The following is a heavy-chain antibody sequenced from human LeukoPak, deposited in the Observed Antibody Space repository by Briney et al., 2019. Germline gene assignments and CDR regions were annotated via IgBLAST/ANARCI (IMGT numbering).Heavy chain of an antibody. CDR2: ISGSGGST. CDR1: GFTFSSDA. D-gene: IGHD3-3*01. CDR3: AKVKAPYDFWSGYYSPFNY. J-gene: IGHJ4*02. V-gene: IGHV3-23*01. Sequence: GGSLRLSCAASGFTFSSDAMSWVRQAPGKGLEWVSAISGSGGSTYYADSVKGRFTISRDNSKNTLYLQMNSLRAEDTAVYYCAKVKAPYDFWSGYYSPFNYWGQGTLVTVSS.